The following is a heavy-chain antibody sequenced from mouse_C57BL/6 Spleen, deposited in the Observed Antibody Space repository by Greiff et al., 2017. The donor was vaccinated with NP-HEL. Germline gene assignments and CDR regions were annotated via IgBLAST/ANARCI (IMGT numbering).Heavy chain of an antibody. Sequence: EVKLEESGGGLVKPGGSLKLSCAASGFTFSSYAMSWVRQTPEKRLEWVATISDGGSYTYYPDNVKGRFTISRDNAKNNLYLQMSHLKSEDTAMYYCANGDSSGYAMDYWGQGTSVTVSS. D-gene: IGHD3-2*02. CDR3: ANGDSSGYAMDY. J-gene: IGHJ4*01. CDR2: ISDGGSYT. CDR1: GFTFSSYA. V-gene: IGHV5-4*03.